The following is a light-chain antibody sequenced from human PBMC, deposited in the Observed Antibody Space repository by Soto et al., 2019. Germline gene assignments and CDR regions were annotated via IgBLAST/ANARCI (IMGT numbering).Light chain of an antibody. J-gene: IGKJ1*01. CDR3: QQRSNWPPT. CDR1: QSVSSY. CDR2: DAS. V-gene: IGKV3-11*01. Sequence: EIVLTQSPATLSLSPGERATLSCRASQSVSSYLAWYQQKPGQAPRLLIYDASNRATGIPARFSGSGSGTDFTLTIRSLEPEAFAVYYCQQRSNWPPTFGQGTKVAIK.